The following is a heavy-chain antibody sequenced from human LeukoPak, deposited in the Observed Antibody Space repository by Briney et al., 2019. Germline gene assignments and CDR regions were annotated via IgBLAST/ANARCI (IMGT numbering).Heavy chain of an antibody. CDR3: ARDISFYDILTGYYSAFDY. D-gene: IGHD3-9*01. Sequence: ASVKVSCKASGYTFTSYGISWVRQAPGQGLGWMGRISAYNGNTNYAQKLQGRVTMTTDTSTSTAYMELRSLRSDDTAVYYCARDISFYDILTGYYSAFDYWGQGTLVTVSS. V-gene: IGHV1-18*01. CDR1: GYTFTSYG. CDR2: ISAYNGNT. J-gene: IGHJ4*02.